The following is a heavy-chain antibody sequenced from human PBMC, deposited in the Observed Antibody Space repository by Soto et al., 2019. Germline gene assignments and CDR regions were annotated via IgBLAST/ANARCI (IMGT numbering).Heavy chain of an antibody. CDR2: ISGSGGST. Sequence: EVHLLESGGGLVQPGGSLRLSCAASGFTFSTYAMSWVRQAPGRGLEWVSTISGSGGSTYNADSVKGRFTISRDNSKNTLYLQMNSLRGEDTAVYYCAKRGYCSGGSCYGDYFQHWGQGTLVTVSS. J-gene: IGHJ1*01. D-gene: IGHD2-15*01. CDR3: AKRGYCSGGSCYGDYFQH. V-gene: IGHV3-23*01. CDR1: GFTFSTYA.